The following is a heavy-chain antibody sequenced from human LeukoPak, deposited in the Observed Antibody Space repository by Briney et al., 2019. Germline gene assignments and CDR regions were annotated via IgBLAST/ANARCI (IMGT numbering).Heavy chain of an antibody. V-gene: IGHV3-23*01. D-gene: IGHD6-13*01. J-gene: IGHJ4*02. Sequence: HPGGSLRLSCAASGFTFSSYAMSWVRQAPGKGLEWVSAISGSGGSTYYADSVNGRFTISRDNSKNTLYMQMNSLRAEDTAVYYCAKDRLYSSSQLQYGYFDYWGQGTLVTVSS. CDR2: ISGSGGST. CDR3: AKDRLYSSSQLQYGYFDY. CDR1: GFTFSSYA.